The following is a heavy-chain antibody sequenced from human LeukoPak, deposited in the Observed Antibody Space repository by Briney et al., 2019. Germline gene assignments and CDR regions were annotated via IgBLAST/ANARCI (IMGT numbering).Heavy chain of an antibody. J-gene: IGHJ4*02. CDR2: INHTGST. Sequence: SETLSLTCAVYGGSFSGYYWSWIRQPPGKGLEWIGEINHTGSTNYNPSLKSRVTISVDTSKNQFSLKLSSVTAADTAVYYCARGNGDSSTRAGVLDYWGQGTLVTVCS. D-gene: IGHD2-2*01. V-gene: IGHV4-34*01. CDR1: GGSFSGYY. CDR3: ARGNGDSSTRAGVLDY.